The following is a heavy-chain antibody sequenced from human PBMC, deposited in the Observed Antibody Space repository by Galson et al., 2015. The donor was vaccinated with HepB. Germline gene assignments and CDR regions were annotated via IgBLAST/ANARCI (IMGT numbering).Heavy chain of an antibody. CDR3: AKDQAYYYDSSVYFDY. D-gene: IGHD3-22*01. CDR2: IRYDGSNK. J-gene: IGHJ4*02. Sequence: SLRLSCAASGFTFSSYGMHWVRQAPGKGLEWVAFIRYDGSNKYYADSVKGRFTISRDNSKNTLYLQMNSLRAEDTAVYYCAKDQAYYYDSSVYFDYWGQGTLVTVSS. CDR1: GFTFSSYG. V-gene: IGHV3-30*02.